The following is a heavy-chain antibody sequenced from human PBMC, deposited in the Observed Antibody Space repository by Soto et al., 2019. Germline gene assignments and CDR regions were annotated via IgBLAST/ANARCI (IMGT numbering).Heavy chain of an antibody. J-gene: IGHJ6*03. Sequence: PGGSLRLSCAASGFTFSSYSMNWVRQAPGKGLEWVSSISSSSSYIYYADSVKGRFTISRDNAKNSLYLQMNSLRAEDTAVYYCARDVRVQLEQHRALDYYYYMDVWGKGTTVTVSS. CDR1: GFTFSSYS. V-gene: IGHV3-21*01. CDR3: ARDVRVQLEQHRALDYYYYMDV. CDR2: ISSSSSYI. D-gene: IGHD1-1*01.